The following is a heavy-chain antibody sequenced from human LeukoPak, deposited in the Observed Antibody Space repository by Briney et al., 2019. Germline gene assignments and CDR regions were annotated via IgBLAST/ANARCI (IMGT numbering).Heavy chain of an antibody. J-gene: IGHJ4*01. V-gene: IGHV1-69*04. CDR3: ARFDDYAAPGPDH. CDR2: IIPILDLV. CDR1: GGTFSNFA. Sequence: GASVKVSCKVSGGTFSNFAISWVRQAPGLGLEWMGRIIPILDLVNNAEKFQGRVTITADKSTSTAYMELSSLRSEDTAVYYCARFDDYAAPGPDHWGHGTLVTVSS. D-gene: IGHD4-17*01.